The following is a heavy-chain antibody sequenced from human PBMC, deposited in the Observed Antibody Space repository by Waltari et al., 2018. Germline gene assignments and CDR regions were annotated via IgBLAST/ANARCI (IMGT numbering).Heavy chain of an antibody. Sequence: EVQLVESGGGLVQPGGSLRLSCAASGFTFSSYWMSWVRQAPGMGREWVANIKPDESGRYYVDSVKGRFTISRDNAKNSLFLQMNSLRAEDTAVYYCVRYGYGDIWGRGTMVTVSS. CDR3: VRYGYGDI. J-gene: IGHJ3*02. D-gene: IGHD5-18*01. CDR1: GFTFSSYW. V-gene: IGHV3-7*01. CDR2: IKPDESGR.